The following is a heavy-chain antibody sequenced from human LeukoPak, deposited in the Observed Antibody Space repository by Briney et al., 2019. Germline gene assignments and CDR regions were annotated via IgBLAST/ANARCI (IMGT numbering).Heavy chain of an antibody. J-gene: IGHJ4*02. CDR3: VRGPYGSGSYR. Sequence: GGSLRLSCAASGFTFSSYGMHWVRQAPGKGLEWVAAIWYDGSNKYRADSVKGRFTISRDNSKNTLYLQMNSLRAEDTAVYYCVRGPYGSGSYRWGQRTLVTVSA. D-gene: IGHD3-10*01. CDR1: GFTFSSYG. CDR2: IWYDGSNK. V-gene: IGHV3-33*01.